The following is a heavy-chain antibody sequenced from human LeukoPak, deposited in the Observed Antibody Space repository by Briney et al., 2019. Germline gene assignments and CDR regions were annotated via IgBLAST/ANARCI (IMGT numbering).Heavy chain of an antibody. Sequence: SETLSLTCSVSGGSVSSGSYYWSWIQQAPGKRLEWIGYIYYTGSTDYNPSLKSRVTMSVDTSKNQFSLKLSSVTAADTAVYYCARQAIFGVVIIRGWFDPWGQGTLVTVSS. CDR3: ARQAIFGVVIIRGWFDP. CDR2: IYYTGST. J-gene: IGHJ5*02. V-gene: IGHV4-61*01. CDR1: GGSVSSGSYY. D-gene: IGHD3-3*01.